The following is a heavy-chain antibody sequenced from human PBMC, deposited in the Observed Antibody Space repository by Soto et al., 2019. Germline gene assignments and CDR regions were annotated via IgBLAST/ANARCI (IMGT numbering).Heavy chain of an antibody. D-gene: IGHD3-10*01. CDR3: ARAGGSLYYYYGMDV. CDR2: IYPSGST. Sequence: PSETLSLTCAVSGGSISSCGYSWSWIRQPPGKGLEWIGYIYPSGSTYYNPSLESRVTISVDRSRNQFSLKLSSVTAADTAVYYFARAGGSLYYYYGMDVCGQWTTVTVSS. V-gene: IGHV4-30-2*01. CDR1: GGSISSCGYS. J-gene: IGHJ6*02.